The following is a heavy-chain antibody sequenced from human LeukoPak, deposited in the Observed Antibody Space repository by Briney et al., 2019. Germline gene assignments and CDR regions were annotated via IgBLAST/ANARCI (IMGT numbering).Heavy chain of an antibody. V-gene: IGHV4-59*08. CDR1: GGSISSYY. D-gene: IGHD6-19*01. J-gene: IGHJ6*02. CDR2: IYYSGST. CDR3: ARHQDSSGWYGDYYYYGMDV. Sequence: PSETLSLTCTVSGGSISSYYWSWIRQPPGKGLEWSGYIYYSGSTNYNPSLKSRVTISVDASKTQFSLKLSSVTAADPAVYYCARHQDSSGWYGDYYYYGMDVWGQGTTVTVSS.